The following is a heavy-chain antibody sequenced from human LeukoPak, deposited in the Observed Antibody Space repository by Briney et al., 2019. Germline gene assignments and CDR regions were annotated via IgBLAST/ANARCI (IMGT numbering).Heavy chain of an antibody. V-gene: IGHV3-11*01. CDR3: TRGAWGCSSTSCYFDY. CDR2: ISSSGSTI. CDR1: GFTFSDYY. D-gene: IGHD2-2*01. Sequence: PGGSLSLSCAASGFTFSDYYMSWIRQAPGKGLEWVSYISSSGSTIYYADSVKGRFTISRDNAKNSLYLQMNSLRAEDTAVYYCTRGAWGCSSTSCYFDYWGQGTLVTVSS. J-gene: IGHJ4*02.